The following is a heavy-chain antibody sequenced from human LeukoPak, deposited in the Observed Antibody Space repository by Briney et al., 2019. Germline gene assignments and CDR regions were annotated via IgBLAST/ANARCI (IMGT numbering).Heavy chain of an antibody. V-gene: IGHV4-4*07. CDR1: GGSISSYY. CDR2: MYISGGT. J-gene: IGHJ5*02. D-gene: IGHD1-26*01. CDR3: AREISGRFRHYFDP. Sequence: PSETLSLTCTVSGGSISSYYWNWIRQPAGKGLEWIGRMYISGGTYYNPSLKSRVTMSVDTSKNHFSLKLSSVTAADTAVYYCAREISGRFRHYFDPWGQGTLITVSS.